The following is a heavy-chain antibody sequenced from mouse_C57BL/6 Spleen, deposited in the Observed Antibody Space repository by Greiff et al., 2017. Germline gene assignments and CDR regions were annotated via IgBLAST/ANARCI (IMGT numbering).Heavy chain of an antibody. D-gene: IGHD2-1*01. J-gene: IGHJ4*01. Sequence: QVQLQQSGAELVMPGASVKLSCKASGYTFTSYWMHWVKQRPGQGLEWIGEIDPSDSYTNYNQKFKGKSTLTVDKSSSTAYMQLSSLTSEDSAVYYCARGGYGNLHMDYWGQGTSVTVSS. CDR3: ARGGYGNLHMDY. CDR1: GYTFTSYW. V-gene: IGHV1-69*01. CDR2: IDPSDSYT.